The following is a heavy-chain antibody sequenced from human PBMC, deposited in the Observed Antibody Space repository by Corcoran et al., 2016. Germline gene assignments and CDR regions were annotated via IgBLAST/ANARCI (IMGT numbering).Heavy chain of an antibody. CDR2: IYPGDSDT. D-gene: IGHD3-10*01. V-gene: IGHV5-51*01. Sequence: EVQLVQSGAEVNKPGESLKISCKGSGYSFTSYWIGWVRQMPGKGLEWMGIIYPGDSDTRYSPSFQGQVTISADKSISTADLQWSSLKASDTAMYYCARHNPSSDRPRGEGNGGMDVWGQGTTVTGSS. CDR3: ARHNPSSDRPRGEGNGGMDV. CDR1: GYSFTSYW. J-gene: IGHJ6*02.